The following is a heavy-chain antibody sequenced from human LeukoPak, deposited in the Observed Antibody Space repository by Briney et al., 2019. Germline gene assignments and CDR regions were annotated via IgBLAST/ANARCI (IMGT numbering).Heavy chain of an antibody. CDR1: GGSTSSYY. J-gene: IGHJ4*02. D-gene: IGHD6-19*01. CDR3: ARRIYSSGWTDHDY. Sequence: SETLSLTCTVSGGSTSSYYWSWIRQPPGKGLEWIGYIYYSGSTNYNPSLKSRVTISVDTSKNQFSLKLSSVTAADTAVYYCARRIYSSGWTDHDYWGQGTLVTVSS. CDR2: IYYSGST. V-gene: IGHV4-59*08.